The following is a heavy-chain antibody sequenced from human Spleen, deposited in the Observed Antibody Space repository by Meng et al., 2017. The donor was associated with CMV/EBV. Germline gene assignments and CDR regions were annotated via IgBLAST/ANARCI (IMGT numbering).Heavy chain of an antibody. Sequence: CTASGFIFSDYFIHWVRQAPGRGLEWMGWINPIDGGTYFAHNVQDRVTLTRDTSISTVYMQMSSLRADDTAVYYCARPSAGAPNWFDSWGQGTLVTVSS. CDR3: ARPSAGAPNWFDS. V-gene: IGHV1-2*02. D-gene: IGHD3-3*01. CDR2: INPIDGGT. J-gene: IGHJ5*01. CDR1: GFIFSDYF.